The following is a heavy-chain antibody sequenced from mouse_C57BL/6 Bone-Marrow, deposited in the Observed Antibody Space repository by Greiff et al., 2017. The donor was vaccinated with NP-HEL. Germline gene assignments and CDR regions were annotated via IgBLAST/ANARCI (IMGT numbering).Heavy chain of an antibody. CDR3: AREGFWPSYYFDY. CDR1: GYTFTSYW. J-gene: IGHJ2*01. Sequence: VQLQQPGAELVKPGASVKLSCKASGYTFTSYWMHWVKQRPGRGLEWIGRIDPNSGGTKYNETFTSKATLTVAKPSSTAYMQLSSLTSEDSAVYYGAREGFWPSYYFDYWGQGTTLTVSS. V-gene: IGHV1-72*01. CDR2: IDPNSGGT.